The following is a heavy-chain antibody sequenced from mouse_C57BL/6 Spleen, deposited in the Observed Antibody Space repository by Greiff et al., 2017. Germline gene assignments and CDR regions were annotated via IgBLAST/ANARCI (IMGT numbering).Heavy chain of an antibody. CDR2: IDPNSGGT. D-gene: IGHD1-1*01. J-gene: IGHJ4*01. CDR3: ARRYGSSPYAMDY. V-gene: IGHV1-72*01. Sequence: QVQLKQPGAELVKPGASVKLSCKASGYTFTSYWMHWVKQRPGRGLEWIGRIDPNSGGTKYNEKFKSKATLTVDKPSSTAYMQLSSLTSEDSAVYYCARRYGSSPYAMDYWGQGTSVTVSS. CDR1: GYTFTSYW.